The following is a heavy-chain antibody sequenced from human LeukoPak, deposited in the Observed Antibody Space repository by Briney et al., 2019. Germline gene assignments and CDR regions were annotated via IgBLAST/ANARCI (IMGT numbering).Heavy chain of an antibody. CDR1: GYSISTGYH. V-gene: IGHV4-38-2*02. Sequence: SETLSLTCTVSGYSISTGYHWDWIRQPPGKGLEWIGTFYHGGSTYYNPSLKSRVTISVDTSKNQFSLKLSSVTAADAAVYYCARGLAYYYYYMDVWGKGTTVTVSS. J-gene: IGHJ6*03. D-gene: IGHD5/OR15-5a*01. CDR2: FYHGGST. CDR3: ARGLAYYYYYMDV.